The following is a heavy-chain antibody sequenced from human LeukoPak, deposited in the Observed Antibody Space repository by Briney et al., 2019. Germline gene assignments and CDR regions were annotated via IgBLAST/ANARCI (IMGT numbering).Heavy chain of an antibody. CDR3: AKDGSRESELHPYYFDY. V-gene: IGHV3-23*01. CDR2: ISGSGGST. J-gene: IGHJ4*02. Sequence: GGSLRLSCAASGFTFSSYAMSWVRQAPGKGLEWVSAISGSGGSTYYADSVKGRFTISRDNSKNTLYLQMNSLRAEDTAVYYCAKDGSRESELHPYYFDYWGQGTLVTVSS. D-gene: IGHD1-26*01. CDR1: GFTFSSYA.